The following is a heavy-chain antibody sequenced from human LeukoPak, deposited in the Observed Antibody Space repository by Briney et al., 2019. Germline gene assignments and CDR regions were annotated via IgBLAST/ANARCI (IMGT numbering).Heavy chain of an antibody. CDR2: IYYSGST. Sequence: PSETLSVTCTVSGGSISSNSYYWGWIRQPPGKGLEWIGSIYYSGSTYYNPSLKSRVTISVDTSKNQFSLKLSSVTAADTAVYYCAREFGRGYEFNWFDPWGQGTLVTVSS. J-gene: IGHJ5*02. D-gene: IGHD3-16*01. CDR1: GGSISSNSYY. V-gene: IGHV4-39*07. CDR3: AREFGRGYEFNWFDP.